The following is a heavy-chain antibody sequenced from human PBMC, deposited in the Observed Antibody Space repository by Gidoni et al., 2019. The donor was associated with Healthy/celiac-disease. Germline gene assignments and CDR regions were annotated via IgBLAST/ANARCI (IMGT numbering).Heavy chain of an antibody. CDR1: GYNLNELS. V-gene: IGHV1-24*01. Sequence: QVQLVQSGAEVKKPGAAVKVSCKGSGYNLNELSMHWVRQAPGKGLEWMGGFDPEDGETIYAQKFQGRVTMTEDTSTDTAYMELSSLRSEDTAVYYCAAWKITIFGVAHPLSYWGQGTLVTVSS. CDR3: AAWKITIFGVAHPLSY. D-gene: IGHD3-3*01. J-gene: IGHJ4*02. CDR2: FDPEDGET.